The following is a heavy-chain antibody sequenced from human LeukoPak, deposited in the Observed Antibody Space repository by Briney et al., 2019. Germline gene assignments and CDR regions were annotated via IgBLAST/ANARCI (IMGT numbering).Heavy chain of an antibody. V-gene: IGHV4-34*01. J-gene: IGHJ4*02. D-gene: IGHD1-26*01. CDR3: ARHAFRVVGATLFDY. CDR2: INHSGST. Sequence: SETLSLTCAVYGGSFSGYYWRWIRQPPGKGLEWIGEINHSGSTNYNPSLKSRVTISVDTSKNQFSLKLSSVTAADTAVYYCARHAFRVVGATLFDYWGQGTLVTVSS. CDR1: GGSFSGYY.